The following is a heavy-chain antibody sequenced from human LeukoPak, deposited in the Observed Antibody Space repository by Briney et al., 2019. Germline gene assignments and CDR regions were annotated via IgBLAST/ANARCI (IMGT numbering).Heavy chain of an antibody. CDR2: ISSSSSYI. J-gene: IGHJ4*02. CDR3: AKRDRVVAAITAGGDFDS. Sequence: GGSLRLSCAASGFTFSSYSMNWVRQAPGKGLEWVSSISSSSSYIYYADSVKGRFTISRDNAKNSLYLQMNSLRAEDTAVYYCAKRDRVVAAITAGGDFDSWGQGTLVTVSS. V-gene: IGHV3-21*04. D-gene: IGHD2-15*01. CDR1: GFTFSSYS.